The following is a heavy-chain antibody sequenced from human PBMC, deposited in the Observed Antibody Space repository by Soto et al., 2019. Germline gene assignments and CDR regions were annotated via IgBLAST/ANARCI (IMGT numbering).Heavy chain of an antibody. V-gene: IGHV5-51*01. CDR1: GYTFISNW. J-gene: IGHJ6*02. Sequence: PGESLKISCKASGYTFISNWIAWVRQVPGKGLEWMGIIYPGDSETKYSPSFRGQVTISVDKSITTAYLQWSSLKASDTAMYYCARRRSGWPYNGMDVWGQGTTVTVYS. CDR3: ARRRSGWPYNGMDV. CDR2: IYPGDSET. D-gene: IGHD6-19*01.